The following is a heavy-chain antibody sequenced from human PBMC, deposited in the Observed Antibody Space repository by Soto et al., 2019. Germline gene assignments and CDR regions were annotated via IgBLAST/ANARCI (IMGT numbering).Heavy chain of an antibody. V-gene: IGHV1-69*06. CDR3: AKDLGEVAVDSAYYYGLDV. CDR2: IIPLFGTT. D-gene: IGHD6-19*01. CDR1: GGTFSSYA. Sequence: QVQLVQSGAEVKAPGSSVKVSCKASGGTFSSYAINWVRQAPGQGLEWMGVIIPLFGTTNYAQKFQGRVTFIADNSTATAYMELSSLRSEDTAVYYCAKDLGEVAVDSAYYYGLDVWGQGTTVTVSS. J-gene: IGHJ6*02.